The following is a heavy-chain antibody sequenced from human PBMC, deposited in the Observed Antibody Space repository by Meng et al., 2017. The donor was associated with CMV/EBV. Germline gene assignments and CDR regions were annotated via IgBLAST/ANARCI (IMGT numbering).Heavy chain of an antibody. V-gene: IGHV3-23*01. CDR3: AKFDVVVPAAAYFDY. CDR1: GFTFSSYA. D-gene: IGHD2-2*01. CDR2: ISGSGGST. J-gene: IGHJ4*02. Sequence: GESLKISCAASGFTFSSYAMGWVRQAPGKGLEWVSAISGSGGSTYYADSVKGRFTISRDNSKNTLYLQMNSLRAEDTAVYYCAKFDVVVPAAAYFDYWGQGTLVTVSS.